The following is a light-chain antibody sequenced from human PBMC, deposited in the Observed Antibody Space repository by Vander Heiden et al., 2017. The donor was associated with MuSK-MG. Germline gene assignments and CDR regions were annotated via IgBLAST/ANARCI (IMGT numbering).Light chain of an antibody. Sequence: EIVLTQSPATLSLSPGERATLSCRDSQSVSSYLAWYHQKPGQAPRLLIYDAYYRDTGITARFSGSGAGTGFTLTSSRRATQDFESYCFHHRSNWLFGQGTRMDIK. V-gene: IGKV3-11*01. CDR3: HHRSNWL. J-gene: IGKJ5*01. CDR2: DAY. CDR1: QSVSSY.